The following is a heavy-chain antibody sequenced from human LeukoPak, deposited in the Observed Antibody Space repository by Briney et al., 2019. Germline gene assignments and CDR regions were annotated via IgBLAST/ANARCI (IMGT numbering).Heavy chain of an antibody. V-gene: IGHV3-21*04. J-gene: IGHJ4*02. CDR1: GFTFSSYS. CDR3: ARRSGVAVAGAFDY. Sequence: GGSLRLSCAASGFTFSSYSMNWVRQAPGKGLEWVSSISSSSSYIYYADSVKGRFTISRDNSKNTLYLQMNSLRAEDTAVYFCARRSGVAVAGAFDYWGQGTLVTVSS. CDR2: ISSSSSYI. D-gene: IGHD6-19*01.